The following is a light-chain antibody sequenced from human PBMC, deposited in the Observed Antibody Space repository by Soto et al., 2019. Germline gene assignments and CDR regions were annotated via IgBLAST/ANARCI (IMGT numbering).Light chain of an antibody. CDR2: GAS. J-gene: IGKJ1*01. V-gene: IGKV3-20*01. CDR3: QQYGSSPAT. Sequence: ERVMTQFPATLSVSPGERVTLSCRASQSVSLNLAWYQKKPGQAPRLLIYGASSRITGIPDRFSGSGSGTDFTLTITRLEPEDFAVYYCQQYGSSPATFGQGTKVDIK. CDR1: QSVSLN.